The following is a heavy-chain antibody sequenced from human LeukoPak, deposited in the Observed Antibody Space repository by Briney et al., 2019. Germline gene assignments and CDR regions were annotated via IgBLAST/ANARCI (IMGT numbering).Heavy chain of an antibody. CDR3: ARGGVIAVAGTENFDY. J-gene: IGHJ4*02. CDR1: GYTFTGHY. V-gene: IGHV1-2*02. Sequence: ASVKVSCKASGYTFTGHYMHWVRQAPGQGLEWMGWINPNSGGTNYAQKFQGRVTMTRDTSISTAYMELSRLRSDDTAVYYCARGGVIAVAGTENFDYWGQGTLVTVSS. D-gene: IGHD6-19*01. CDR2: INPNSGGT.